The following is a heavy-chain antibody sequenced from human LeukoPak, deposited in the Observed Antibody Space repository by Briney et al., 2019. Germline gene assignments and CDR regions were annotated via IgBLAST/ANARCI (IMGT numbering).Heavy chain of an antibody. CDR2: IYSDNT. CDR3: ARDSYGDANFDS. V-gene: IGHV3-53*01. D-gene: IGHD4-17*01. J-gene: IGHJ4*02. Sequence: HPGGSLRLSCTVSGFTVSSNSMSWVRQTPGKGLEWVSFIYSDNTHYSDSVKGRFTISRDNSKNTLYLQMNSLRAEDTAVYYCARDSYGDANFDSWGQGTLVTVSS. CDR1: GFTVSSNS.